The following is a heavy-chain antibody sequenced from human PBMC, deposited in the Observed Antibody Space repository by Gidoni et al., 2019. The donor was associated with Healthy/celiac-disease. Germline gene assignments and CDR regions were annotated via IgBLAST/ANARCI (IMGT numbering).Heavy chain of an antibody. CDR2: ISYDGSNK. D-gene: IGHD6-6*01. J-gene: IGHJ4*02. V-gene: IGHV3-30-3*01. CDR3: AQPVAARPTGRNY. CDR1: GFPFSSYA. Sequence: QVQLVESGGGVVQPGRSLRLSCAASGFPFSSYAMHWVRQAPGKGLEWVAVISYDGSNKYYADSVKGRFTISRDNSKNTLYLQMNSLRAEDTAVYYCAQPVAARPTGRNYWGQGTLVTVSS.